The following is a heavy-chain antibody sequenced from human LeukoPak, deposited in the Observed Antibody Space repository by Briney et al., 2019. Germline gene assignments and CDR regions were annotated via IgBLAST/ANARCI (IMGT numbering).Heavy chain of an antibody. V-gene: IGHV4-38-2*02. CDR2: IHHAGST. J-gene: IGHJ3*02. CDR3: ARKEPDYTNAFDI. CDR1: DYYISSGHY. D-gene: IGHD4-11*01. Sequence: PSETLSLTCTVSDYYISSGHYWGWIRQPPGKGLEWIGNIHHAGSTYYNPSLKSRVTISVDTSKNQFSLKLSSVTAADTAVYYCARKEPDYTNAFDIWGQGTMVTVSS.